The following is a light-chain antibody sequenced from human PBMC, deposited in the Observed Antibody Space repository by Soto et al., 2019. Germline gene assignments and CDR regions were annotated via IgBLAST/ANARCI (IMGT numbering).Light chain of an antibody. CDR2: DAS. CDR1: QSVTNNY. J-gene: IGKJ1*01. Sequence: EIGLTQSPGTLSLSPGERATLSCRASQSVTNNYLDWFQQKPGQAPRLLIYDASIRADGIPDRCSGSGSETDFTLTISRLEPEDSAVYYCQQCSFSPRTFGQGTKVEIK. V-gene: IGKV3-20*01. CDR3: QQCSFSPRT.